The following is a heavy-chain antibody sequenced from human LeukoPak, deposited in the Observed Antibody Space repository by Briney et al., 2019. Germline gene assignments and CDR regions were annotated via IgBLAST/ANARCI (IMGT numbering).Heavy chain of an antibody. D-gene: IGHD6-13*01. CDR3: AKRVPYSDSAAYFDR. Sequence: GGSLRVSCVASGLIFSTCGMHWVRQAPGKGLEWLTHIRYDESATYYADSVKGRFTVSRDNSKNTLYLQMNNLRAEDTAVYYCAKRVPYSDSAAYFDRWGQGTLVTVSS. V-gene: IGHV3-30*02. CDR1: GLIFSTCG. J-gene: IGHJ4*02. CDR2: IRYDESAT.